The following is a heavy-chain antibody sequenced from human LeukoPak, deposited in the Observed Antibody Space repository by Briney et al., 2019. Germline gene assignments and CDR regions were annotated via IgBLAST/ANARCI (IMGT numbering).Heavy chain of an antibody. J-gene: IGHJ6*02. Sequence: PSETLSLTCTVSGGSINSNSYYWGWLRQPPGKNLEWIGNVYYDGTTFYNPSLKSRVTMSVDTSENHFSLKLTSVTAADTATYYCARGDCSSTSCSAGILYHYGLDVWGQGTTVTVSS. D-gene: IGHD2-2*01. CDR1: GGSINSNSYY. CDR2: VYYDGTT. V-gene: IGHV4-39*02. CDR3: ARGDCSSTSCSAGILYHYGLDV.